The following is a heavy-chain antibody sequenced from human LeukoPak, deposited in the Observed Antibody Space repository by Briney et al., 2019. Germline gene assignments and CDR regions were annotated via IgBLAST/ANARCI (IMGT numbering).Heavy chain of an antibody. CDR3: ARRMTADYFDL. J-gene: IGHJ2*01. CDR1: GFTFSIYA. D-gene: IGHD2-21*02. Sequence: GGSLRLSCAASGFTFSIYAMIWVRQAPGKGLEWVSAISGSGGTSYYADSVKGRFTISRDNSKNTLDLQMNSLRAEDTAVYYCARRMTADYFDLWGRGALVTVSS. CDR2: ISGSGGTS. V-gene: IGHV3-23*01.